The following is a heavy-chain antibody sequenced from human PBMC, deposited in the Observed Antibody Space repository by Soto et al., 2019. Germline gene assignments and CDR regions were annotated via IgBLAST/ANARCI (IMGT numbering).Heavy chain of an antibody. CDR3: ARSGSSWNLREFDY. D-gene: IGHD6-13*01. V-gene: IGHV1-18*01. Sequence: ASRKVGCEGSDYTFTSYGIIWVRQAPGQGLEWIGWISVYNGNTNYAQKFRGRATMTTDISTTTAYMEMRSLRSDDTAVYYCARSGSSWNLREFDYWGQGTLVTVSS. CDR1: DYTFTSYG. CDR2: ISVYNGNT. J-gene: IGHJ4*02.